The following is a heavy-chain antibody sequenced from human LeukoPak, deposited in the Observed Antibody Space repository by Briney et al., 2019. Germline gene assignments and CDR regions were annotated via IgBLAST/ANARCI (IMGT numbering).Heavy chain of an antibody. CDR3: ARACYDFWSGYLDYYYYYMDV. CDR1: GFTFSSYW. V-gene: IGHV3-7*01. Sequence: GGSLRLSCAASGFTFSSYWMSWVRQAAGKGLEWVANIKQDGSEKYYVDSVKGRFTISRDNAKNSLYLQMNSLRAEDTAVYYCARACYDFWSGYLDYYYYYMDVWGKGTTVTVSS. J-gene: IGHJ6*03. CDR2: IKQDGSEK. D-gene: IGHD3-3*01.